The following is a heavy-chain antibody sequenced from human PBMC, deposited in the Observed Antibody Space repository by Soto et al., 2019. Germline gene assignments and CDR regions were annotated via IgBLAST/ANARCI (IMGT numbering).Heavy chain of an antibody. CDR1: GGTFSSYA. V-gene: IGHV1-69*13. D-gene: IGHD4-4*01. Sequence: SVKVSCKASGGTFSSYAISWVRQAPGQGLEWMGGIIPIFGTANYAQKFQGRVTTTADESTSTAYMELSSLRSEDTAVYYCARENMAKHTMDYSNYSDAFDIWGQGTMVTVSS. J-gene: IGHJ3*02. CDR2: IIPIFGTA. CDR3: ARENMAKHTMDYSNYSDAFDI.